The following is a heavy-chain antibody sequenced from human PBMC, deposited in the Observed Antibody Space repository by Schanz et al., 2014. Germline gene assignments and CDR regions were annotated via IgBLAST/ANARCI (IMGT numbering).Heavy chain of an antibody. V-gene: IGHV7-4-1*02. CDR1: GYTFSDYF. CDR2: INTNTANP. J-gene: IGHJ4*02. CDR3: ARGYSGYSHFDY. D-gene: IGHD5-12*01. Sequence: QVQLVPSGAEVRKPGASVKVSCKASGYTFSDYFIHWVRQAPGQGLEWMGWINTNTANPTYAQGFTGRFVYTLDASVTTAYLEISSLKAEDTAVYYCARGYSGYSHFDYWGQGALVTVSS.